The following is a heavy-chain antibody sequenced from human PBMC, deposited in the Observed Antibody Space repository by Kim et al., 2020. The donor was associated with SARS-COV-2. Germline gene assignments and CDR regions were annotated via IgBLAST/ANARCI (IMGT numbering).Heavy chain of an antibody. V-gene: IGHV1-69*01. Sequence: YAQKFQGRVTITAAESTSTAYMELSSLRSEDTAVYYCARDTGTSYNAFDIWGQGTMVTVSS. J-gene: IGHJ3*02. CDR3: ARDTGTSYNAFDI. D-gene: IGHD3-16*01.